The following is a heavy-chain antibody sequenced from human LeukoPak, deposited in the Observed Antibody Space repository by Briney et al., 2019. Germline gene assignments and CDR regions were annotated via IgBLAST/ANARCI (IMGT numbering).Heavy chain of an antibody. D-gene: IGHD6-13*01. J-gene: IGHJ2*01. CDR1: GGAISTYY. CDR3: ARGMSIAAAGNYWYFDL. Sequence: SETLSLTCAVSGGAISTYYWSWIRQPPGKGLEWIGYIYYSGSTNYKPSLKSRVTISVDTSKNQFSLKLSSVTAADTAVYYCARGMSIAAAGNYWYFDLWGRGTLVTVSS. CDR2: IYYSGST. V-gene: IGHV4-59*01.